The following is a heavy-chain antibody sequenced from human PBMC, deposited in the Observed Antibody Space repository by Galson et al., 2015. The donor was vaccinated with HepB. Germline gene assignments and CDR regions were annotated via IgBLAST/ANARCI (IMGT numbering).Heavy chain of an antibody. V-gene: IGHV3-15*01. J-gene: IGHJ5*02. Sequence: SLRLSCAASGFTFSSYWMSWVRQAPGKGLEWVGRIKSKTDGGTTEYAAPVKGRFTISRDDSRNTLYLQMHSLKTDDTAVYYCTTDVYFSSYWSWLDPWGQGTLVTVSS. D-gene: IGHD2-2*01. CDR2: IKSKTDGGTT. CDR1: GFTFSSYW. CDR3: TTDVYFSSYWSWLDP.